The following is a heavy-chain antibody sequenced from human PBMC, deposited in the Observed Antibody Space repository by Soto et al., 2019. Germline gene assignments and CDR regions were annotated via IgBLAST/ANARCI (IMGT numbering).Heavy chain of an antibody. V-gene: IGHV1-69*13. D-gene: IGHD3-3*01. Sequence: ASVKVSCKASGGTFSSYAISWVRQAPGQGLEWMGGIIPIFGTANYAQKFQGRVTITADESTSTAYMELSSLRSEDTAVYYCAREARYYDFWSGYYPDGMDVWGQGTTVTVSS. CDR1: GGTFSSYA. CDR3: AREARYYDFWSGYYPDGMDV. J-gene: IGHJ6*02. CDR2: IIPIFGTA.